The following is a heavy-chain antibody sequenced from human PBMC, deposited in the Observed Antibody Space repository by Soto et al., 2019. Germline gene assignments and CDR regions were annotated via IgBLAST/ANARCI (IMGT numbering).Heavy chain of an antibody. V-gene: IGHV4-31*03. CDR2: IYDSGTT. J-gene: IGHJ5*02. CDR3: ARVRGNQPLGWFDP. CDR1: GGSISSGGYY. Sequence: QVQLQESGPGLVKPSQTLSLTCTVSGGSISSGGYYWSWIRQHPGKGLEGIGYIYDSGTTYYTPYIKSRATIAGDTSKNEVSLKLTSVTAAATAVYYCARVRGNQPLGWFDPWGQGTLVTVSS. D-gene: IGHD2-2*01.